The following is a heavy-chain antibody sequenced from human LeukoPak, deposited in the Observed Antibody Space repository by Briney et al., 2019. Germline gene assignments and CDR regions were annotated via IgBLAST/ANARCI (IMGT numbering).Heavy chain of an antibody. CDR2: IHSGGTT. D-gene: IGHD5-12*01. CDR1: GFTVSNNY. V-gene: IGHV3-53*01. CDR3: ARDSDSGYGPFAS. J-gene: IGHJ4*02. Sequence: AGGSPRLSCAASGFTVSNNYMSWVRQAPGKGLEWVSVIHSGGTTNYADSVQGRFTISRDNSKTTVYLHMNSLRAEDTAVYYCARDSDSGYGPFASWGQGTLVTVSS.